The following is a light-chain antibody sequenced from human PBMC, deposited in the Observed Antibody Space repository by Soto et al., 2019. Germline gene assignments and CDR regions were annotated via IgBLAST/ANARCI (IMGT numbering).Light chain of an antibody. CDR2: AAS. CDR1: QSISSY. V-gene: IGKV1-39*01. CDR3: QQYNSYPLT. J-gene: IGKJ4*01. Sequence: DIQMTQSPSSLSASVGDRVTITCRASQSISSYLNWYQQKPGKAPKLLIYAASSLQSGVPSRSSGSGSGTDFTLTISGLQPDDFATYYCQQYNSYPLTFGGGTKVDIK.